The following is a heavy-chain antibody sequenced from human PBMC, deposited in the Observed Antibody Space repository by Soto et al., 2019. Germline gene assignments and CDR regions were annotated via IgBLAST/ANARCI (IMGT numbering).Heavy chain of an antibody. CDR3: ERRWQGLVRAFDI. J-gene: IGHJ3*02. V-gene: IGHV3-9*01. CDR1: GFSFNEHA. Sequence: EVQLVESGGGLVQPGRSLRLSCAASGFSFNEHAIHWVRQAPGKGLEWVSGISYNSGDMVFADSVKGRFTISRDNAKNSAYLQMNSLRVEDTALYYCERRWQGLVRAFDIWGQGTMVTVSS. D-gene: IGHD6-19*01. CDR2: ISYNSGDM.